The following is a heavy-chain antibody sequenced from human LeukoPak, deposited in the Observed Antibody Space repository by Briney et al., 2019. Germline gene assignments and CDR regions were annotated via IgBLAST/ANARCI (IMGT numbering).Heavy chain of an antibody. CDR2: INSDGSST. CDR3: ARGAYCGGDCPRDY. Sequence: GGSLRLSCTASGFTFSSYWMHWVRQAPGKGLVWVSRINSDGSSTSYADSVKGRFTISRDNAKNTLYLQMNSLRAEDTAVYYCARGAYCGGDCPRDYWGQGTLVTVSS. D-gene: IGHD2-21*02. J-gene: IGHJ4*02. CDR1: GFTFSSYW. V-gene: IGHV3-74*01.